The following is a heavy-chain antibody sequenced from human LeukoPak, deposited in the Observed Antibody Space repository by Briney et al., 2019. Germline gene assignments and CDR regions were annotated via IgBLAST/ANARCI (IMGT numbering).Heavy chain of an antibody. D-gene: IGHD6-13*01. Sequence: ASVKVSCKASGYTFATYGCCWDRHSPGHGLEWMGWISANSGKTDYAQKFQGRVTMTTDTSTTTAYMELRSLRPDDTALYFCAKVAGDRMDHWGQGTLLTVSS. V-gene: IGHV1-18*01. J-gene: IGHJ4*02. CDR3: AKVAGDRMDH. CDR1: GYTFATYG. CDR2: ISANSGKT.